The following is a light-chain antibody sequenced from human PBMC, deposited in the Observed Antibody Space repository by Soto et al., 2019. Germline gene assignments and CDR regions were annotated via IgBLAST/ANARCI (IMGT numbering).Light chain of an antibody. CDR3: QQYNSYPIT. CDR1: QSISSW. CDR2: DAS. J-gene: IGKJ5*01. V-gene: IGKV1-5*01. Sequence: DIQMTQSPSTLSASLGDRVAITCRASQSISSWLAWYQQKPGKAPKLLIYDASSLESGVPSRFSGSGSGTEFTLTISSLPPDDFEPYYCQQYNSYPITFGQGTRLEIK.